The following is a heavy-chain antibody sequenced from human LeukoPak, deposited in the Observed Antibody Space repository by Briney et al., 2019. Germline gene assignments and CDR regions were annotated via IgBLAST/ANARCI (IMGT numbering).Heavy chain of an antibody. V-gene: IGHV4-39*01. D-gene: IGHD6-19*01. CDR2: IYYSGST. J-gene: IGHJ6*02. Sequence: SETLSLTCTVSGGSISSSSYYWGWIRQPPGKGLEWIGSIYYSGSTYYNPSLKSRVTISVDTSKNQFSLKLSSVTAADTAVYYCAGRYSSGWGYYYYYGMDVWGQGTTVTVSS. CDR3: AGRYSSGWGYYYYYGMDV. CDR1: GGSISSSSYY.